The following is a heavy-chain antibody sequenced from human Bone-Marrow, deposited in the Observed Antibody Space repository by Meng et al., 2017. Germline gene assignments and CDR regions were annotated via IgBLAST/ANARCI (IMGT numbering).Heavy chain of an antibody. V-gene: IGHV3-23*04. J-gene: IGHJ4*02. CDR2: ISGSGGST. D-gene: IGHD4-17*01. Sequence: GELVGSGGGLVRPGGFLRLSWAAFGSTFSSYAMSWVRQVPGKGLEWVSAISGSGGSTKYADSVKGRFTISRDNSKNTLYLQMNSLRAEDTAVYYCALTVTTQFDYWGQGTLVTVSS. CDR1: GSTFSSYA. CDR3: ALTVTTQFDY.